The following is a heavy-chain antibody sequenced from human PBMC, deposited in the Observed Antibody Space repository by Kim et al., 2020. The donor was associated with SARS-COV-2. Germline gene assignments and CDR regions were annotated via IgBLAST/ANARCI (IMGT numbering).Heavy chain of an antibody. D-gene: IGHD6-19*01. J-gene: IGHJ2*01. Sequence: SETLSLTCTVSSGSISSTGFHWAWIRQSPGKGLEWIGSIYDTGSTYYNPSLKSRVTISVDTSKSQFSLKLSSVTAADTAGYFCARRIAVAGHWYFDLWGR. CDR1: SGSISSTGFH. CDR2: IYDTGST. CDR3: ARRIAVAGHWYFDL. V-gene: IGHV4-39*01.